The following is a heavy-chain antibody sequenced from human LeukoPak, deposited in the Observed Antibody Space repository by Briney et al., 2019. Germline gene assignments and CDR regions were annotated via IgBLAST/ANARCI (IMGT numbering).Heavy chain of an antibody. D-gene: IGHD3-22*01. CDR3: AFHYYDSSGYYYGGAFDI. Sequence: ASVKVSCKVSGYTLTELSMHWVRQAPGKGREWMGGFDPEDGETIYAQKFQGRVTMTEDTSTDTAYMELSSLRSEDTAVYYCAFHYYDSSGYYYGGAFDIWGQGTMVTVSS. V-gene: IGHV1-24*01. CDR1: GYTLTELS. J-gene: IGHJ3*02. CDR2: FDPEDGET.